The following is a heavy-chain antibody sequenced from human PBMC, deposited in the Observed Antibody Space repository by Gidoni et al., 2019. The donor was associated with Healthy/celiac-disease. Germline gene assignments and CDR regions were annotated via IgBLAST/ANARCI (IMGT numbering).Heavy chain of an antibody. CDR2: ISAYNGNT. V-gene: IGHV1-18*01. J-gene: IGHJ6*02. Sequence: QVQLVQSGAEVKKPGASVKVSCKASGSTFTSYGISWVRQAPGQGLEWMGWISAYNGNTNYAQKLQGRVTMTTDTSTSTAYMELRSLRSDDTAVYYCASPSLWYSSGWYDYYYGMDVWGQGTTVTVSS. CDR3: ASPSLWYSSGWYDYYYGMDV. D-gene: IGHD6-19*01. CDR1: GSTFTSYG.